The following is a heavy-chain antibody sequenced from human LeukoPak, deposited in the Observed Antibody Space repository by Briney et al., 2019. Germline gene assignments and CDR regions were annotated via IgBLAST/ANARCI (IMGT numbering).Heavy chain of an antibody. J-gene: IGHJ6*02. D-gene: IGHD7-27*01. CDR3: AKALGMFDYYYGMDV. CDR1: GFTFDDYA. V-gene: IGHV3-9*01. CDR2: ISWNSGSI. Sequence: PGGSLRLSCAASGFTFDDYAMHWVRHAPGKGLEWVSGISWNSGSIGYADSVKGRFTISRDNAKNSLYLQMNSLRAEDTALYYCAKALGMFDYYYGMDVWGQGTTVTVSS.